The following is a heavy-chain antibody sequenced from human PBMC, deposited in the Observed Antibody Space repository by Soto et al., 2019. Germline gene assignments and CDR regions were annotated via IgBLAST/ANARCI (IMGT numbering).Heavy chain of an antibody. Sequence: EAQLVESGGGFVQPGRSLRLSCAGSGFIFDDFAIHWVRQAPGKGLEWVSGISWNSVSIGYADSVKGRFTISRDNAKNALYLQMNSLRVEDTALYYCTKVGGLYDFWSGPLHFDLWGQGTLVTVSS. V-gene: IGHV3-9*01. CDR1: GFIFDDFA. CDR3: TKVGGLYDFWSGPLHFDL. D-gene: IGHD3-3*01. J-gene: IGHJ4*02. CDR2: ISWNSVSI.